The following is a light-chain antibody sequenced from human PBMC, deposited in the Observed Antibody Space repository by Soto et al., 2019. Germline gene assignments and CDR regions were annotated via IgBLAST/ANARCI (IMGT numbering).Light chain of an antibody. J-gene: IGKJ4*01. CDR1: QGIGNY. Sequence: DIQMTQSPSSLSASVGERVTITCRASQGIGNYLAWYQQRPGKVPKLLIYAASTLQSGVPSRFSGSGSGPDFTLTISSLQPEDVATYYCQKYDHAPLTFGGGTKV. CDR2: AAS. V-gene: IGKV1-27*01. CDR3: QKYDHAPLT.